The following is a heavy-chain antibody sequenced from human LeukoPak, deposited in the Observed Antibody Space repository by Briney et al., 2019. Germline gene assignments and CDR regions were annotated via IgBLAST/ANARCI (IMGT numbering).Heavy chain of an antibody. CDR3: AKDTGAGTFDYSYGMEV. V-gene: IGHV3-9*01. CDR2: ISWNSGSI. J-gene: IGHJ6*02. D-gene: IGHD6-19*01. Sequence: GRSLRLSCAASGFTFDDYAMHWVRQAPGKGLEWVSGISWNSGSIGYADSVKGRFTISRDNAKNSLYLQMNSLRAEDTALYYCAKDTGAGTFDYSYGMEVWGQGTTVSVSS. CDR1: GFTFDDYA.